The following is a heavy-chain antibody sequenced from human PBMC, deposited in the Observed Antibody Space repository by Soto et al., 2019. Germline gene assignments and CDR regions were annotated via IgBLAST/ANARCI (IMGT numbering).Heavy chain of an antibody. CDR2: INPGGGST. Sequence: VGSVKVSCKASGYIFTNYYIHWVRQSPGQGLEWMGVINPGGGSTNYAQKFKGRLTMTRDTSTNTVSMELTSLRSEDTAVYYCARPNEVGETVRYFFDHWGQGTLVTVSS. J-gene: IGHJ4*01. CDR3: ARPNEVGETVRYFFDH. CDR1: GYIFTNYY. D-gene: IGHD1-26*01. V-gene: IGHV1-46*01.